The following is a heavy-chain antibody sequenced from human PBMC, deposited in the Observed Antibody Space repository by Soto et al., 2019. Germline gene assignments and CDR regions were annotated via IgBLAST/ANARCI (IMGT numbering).Heavy chain of an antibody. CDR2: TYYRSKWYN. D-gene: IGHD2-21*02. CDR1: GDSVSSNSAA. CDR3: ARETDCCGDCYHDAFDI. J-gene: IGHJ3*02. V-gene: IGHV6-1*01. Sequence: SQTLSLTCAISGDSVSSNSAAWNWIRQSPSRGLEWLGRTYYRSKWYNDYAVSVKSRITINPDTSKNQFSLQLNSVTPEDTAVYYCARETDCCGDCYHDAFDIWGQGTMVTVSS.